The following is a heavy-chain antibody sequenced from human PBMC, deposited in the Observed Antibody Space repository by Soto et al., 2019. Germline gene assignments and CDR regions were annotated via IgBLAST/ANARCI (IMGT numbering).Heavy chain of an antibody. J-gene: IGHJ6*02. CDR3: VSNDYGDYINYYYYGMEV. CDR2: ISSNGGST. V-gene: IGHV3-64D*08. D-gene: IGHD4-17*01. CDR1: EFTFSSYA. Sequence: GWPLRVSCSASEFTFSSYAMHWVRKNPFKLLEYVSAISSNGGSTYYADSVKGRFTISRDNSKNTLYLQMSSLRAEDTAVYYCVSNDYGDYINYYYYGMEVWGQGTTVTVSS.